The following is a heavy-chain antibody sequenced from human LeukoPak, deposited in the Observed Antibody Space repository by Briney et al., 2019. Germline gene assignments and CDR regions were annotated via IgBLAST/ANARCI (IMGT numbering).Heavy chain of an antibody. CDR1: GGSMNDYY. V-gene: IGHV4-59*08. CDR3: ARRSIARGKVDVIVFDY. CDR2: IYYSGGT. D-gene: IGHD2-21*01. J-gene: IGHJ4*02. Sequence: SETLSLTCNVSGGSMNDYYWSWFRQPPGKGLEWIGYIYYSGGTNSNPSLKSRVTMSVDTSKNQFSLKVRSVTAADTSVYYCARRSIARGKVDVIVFDYWGQGALVTVSS.